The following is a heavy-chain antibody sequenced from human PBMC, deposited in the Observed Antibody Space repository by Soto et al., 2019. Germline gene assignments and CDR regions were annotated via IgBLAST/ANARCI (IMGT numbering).Heavy chain of an antibody. J-gene: IGHJ1*01. CDR1: GSSISSYY. D-gene: IGHD2-2*01. Sequence: QVQLQESGPGLVKPSETLSLTCTVSGSSISSYYWSWIRRPPGKGLEWIGYIYYSGSTKYNPSLKSRVTMSGDTSKNQFSLKLSSVTAADTAMYYCARHYCSSTTCYDPYFQHWGQGTLVTVSS. CDR3: ARHYCSSTTCYDPYFQH. CDR2: IYYSGST. V-gene: IGHV4-59*08.